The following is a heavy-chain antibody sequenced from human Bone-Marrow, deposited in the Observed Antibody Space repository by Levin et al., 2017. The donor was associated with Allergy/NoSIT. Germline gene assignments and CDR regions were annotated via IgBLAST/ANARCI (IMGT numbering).Heavy chain of an antibody. V-gene: IGHV3-53*01. Sequence: LSLTCAASGFTVSSNYMSWVRQAPGKGLEWVSVIYSGGSTYYADSVKGRFTISRDNSKNTLYLQMNSLRAEDTAVYYCAKAGLLWFGELDYWGQGTLVTVSS. J-gene: IGHJ4*02. D-gene: IGHD3-10*01. CDR1: GFTVSSNY. CDR3: AKAGLLWFGELDY. CDR2: IYSGGST.